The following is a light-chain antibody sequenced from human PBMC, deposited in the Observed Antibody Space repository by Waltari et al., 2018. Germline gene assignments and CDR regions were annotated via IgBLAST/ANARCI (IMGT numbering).Light chain of an antibody. Sequence: QSALTQPASLSGSPGQSITISCSGSSSHVGPYDHLSWYRQHPGKVPKVLIYEVNKRPSGVSNRFSGSKSGNTASLTISGLQAEDEADYYCCSYTIGNTFWVFGGGTKLTVL. CDR2: EVN. J-gene: IGLJ3*02. CDR1: SSHVGPYDH. V-gene: IGLV2-23*02. CDR3: CSYTIGNTFWV.